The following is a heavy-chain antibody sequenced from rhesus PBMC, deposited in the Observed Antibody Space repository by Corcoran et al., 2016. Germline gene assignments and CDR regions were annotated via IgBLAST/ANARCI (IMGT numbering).Heavy chain of an antibody. J-gene: IGHJ4*01. CDR2: ISGSGGST. Sequence: QLQLQESGPGLVKPSETLSLTCAVSGGSISSNYWSWIRQPPWKGLEWIGRISGSGGSTDYNPPLKSRVTISPDTSKSQFSLKLSSVTAADTAVYYCARWRWGVWNYFDYWGQGVLVTVSS. V-gene: IGHV4-173*01. D-gene: IGHD2-39*01. CDR3: ARWRWGVWNYFDY. CDR1: GGSISSNY.